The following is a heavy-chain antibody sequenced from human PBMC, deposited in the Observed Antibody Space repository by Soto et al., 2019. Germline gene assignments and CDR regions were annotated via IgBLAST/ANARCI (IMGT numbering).Heavy chain of an antibody. V-gene: IGHV1-18*01. CDR1: GYTFTNFG. D-gene: IGHD3-9*01. Sequence: ASVKVSCKASGYTFTNFGISWVRQAPGQGLEWMGWISAYNGNTNYAQNFQGRVTMTTDTSTSTAYMELRSLKIEDTALYYCVRAGTDYQLDQWGQGTQVTVSS. CDR3: VRAGTDYQLDQ. J-gene: IGHJ4*02. CDR2: ISAYNGNT.